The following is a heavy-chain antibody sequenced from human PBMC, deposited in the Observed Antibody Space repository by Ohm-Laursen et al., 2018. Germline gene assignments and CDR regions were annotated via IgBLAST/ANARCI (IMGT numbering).Heavy chain of an antibody. D-gene: IGHD1-26*01. CDR1: GFTFSNYG. J-gene: IGHJ4*02. CDR2: IKQDGSEQ. CDR3: AREGDSGSSV. V-gene: IGHV3-7*03. Sequence: SLRLSCAASGFTFSNYGMHWVRQAPGKGLEWVANIKQDGSEQNYVDSVKGRFTISRDNAKNSQYLQLNTLRVEDTAVYYCAREGDSGSSVWGQGTLVTVSS.